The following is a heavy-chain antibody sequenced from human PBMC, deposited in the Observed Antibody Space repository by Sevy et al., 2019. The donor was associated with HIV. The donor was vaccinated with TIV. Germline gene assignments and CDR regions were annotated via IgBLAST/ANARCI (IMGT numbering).Heavy chain of an antibody. CDR3: AKAPEKWIQILDY. CDR1: GFTFNRYA. Sequence: GGSLRLSCVGSGFTFNRYAINWVRQAPGKGLEWVSAINSYGTSTYYADSVRGRFTISRDNSRNTLYLEMNSLRADDTALYYCAKAPEKWIQILDYWGQGTLVTVSS. CDR2: INSYGTST. D-gene: IGHD5-18*01. J-gene: IGHJ4*02. V-gene: IGHV3-23*01.